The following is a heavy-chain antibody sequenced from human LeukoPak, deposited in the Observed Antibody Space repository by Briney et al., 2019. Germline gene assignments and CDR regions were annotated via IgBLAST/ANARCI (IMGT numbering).Heavy chain of an antibody. J-gene: IGHJ6*02. V-gene: IGHV1-8*01. CDR1: GYTFTSYD. CDR2: KNPNSGRT. CDR3: ARGPVKTHGMDV. Sequence: ASVTVSCKASGYTFTSYDINWVRQATGQGFEWMGWKNPNSGRTGFAQRFQGRLTMTTDTSISTAYMELSSLTSEDTAVYYCARGPVKTHGMDVWGQGTTVTVSS.